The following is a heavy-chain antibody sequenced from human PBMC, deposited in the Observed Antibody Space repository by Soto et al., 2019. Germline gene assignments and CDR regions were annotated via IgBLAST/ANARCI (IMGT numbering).Heavy chain of an antibody. CDR2: ISGSGGTT. CDR1: GFTFENYA. J-gene: IGHJ6*02. V-gene: IGHV3-23*01. Sequence: GGSLRLSCVASGFTFENYAMSWVRQAPGKGLEWVSAISGSGGTTYYSDSVKGRFTISRGNSKNTVYLQMNDLRVEDAAEYFCAKDSWAIFGVPAGDYYAMDVWGQGTTVTVSS. D-gene: IGHD3-3*01. CDR3: AKDSWAIFGVPAGDYYAMDV.